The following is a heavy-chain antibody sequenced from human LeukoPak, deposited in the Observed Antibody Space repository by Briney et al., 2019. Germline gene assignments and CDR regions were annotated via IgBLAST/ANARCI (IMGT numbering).Heavy chain of an antibody. CDR1: GDSVSSNSAS. D-gene: IGHD1-26*01. CDR3: ARDPDSSYEWGPFDP. CDR2: TYNRSKWNT. V-gene: IGHV6-1*01. Sequence: SQTLSLTCAISGDSVSSNSASWNWIRQSPSRGLEWLGRTYNRSKWNTDYAVSVKGRITINPDTSKNQFSLYLNSATPDDTAVYYCARDPDSSYEWGPFDPWGQGTLVTVSS. J-gene: IGHJ5*02.